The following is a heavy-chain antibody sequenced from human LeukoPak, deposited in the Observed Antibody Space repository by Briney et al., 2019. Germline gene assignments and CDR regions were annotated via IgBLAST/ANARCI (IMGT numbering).Heavy chain of an antibody. CDR3: ARDPEMATIRYYFDY. Sequence: ASVKVSCKASGYTFTSYYMHWVRQAPGQGLEWMGIINPSGGSTSYAQKFQGRVTMTRDTSTSTVYMALSSLRSEDTAVYYCARDPEMATIRYYFDYWGQGTLVTVSS. CDR2: INPSGGST. V-gene: IGHV1-46*01. J-gene: IGHJ4*02. D-gene: IGHD5-24*01. CDR1: GYTFTSYY.